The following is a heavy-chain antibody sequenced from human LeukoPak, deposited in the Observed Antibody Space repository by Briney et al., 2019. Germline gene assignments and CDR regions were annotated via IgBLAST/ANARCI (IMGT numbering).Heavy chain of an antibody. CDR3: ARALGGIAAATAYYDSSGYYYVDAFDI. V-gene: IGHV4-38-2*02. J-gene: IGHJ3*02. CDR1: GYSISRGYY. D-gene: IGHD3-22*01. Sequence: PSETLSLTCTVSGYSISRGYYWGWIRQPPGKGLEWIGSIYHSGSTYYNPSLKSRVTISVDTSKNQFSLKLSSVTAADTAVYYCARALGGIAAATAYYDSSGYYYVDAFDIWGQGKMVTVSS. CDR2: IYHSGST.